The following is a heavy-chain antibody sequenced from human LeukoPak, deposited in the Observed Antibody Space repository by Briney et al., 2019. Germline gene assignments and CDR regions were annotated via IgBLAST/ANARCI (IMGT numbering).Heavy chain of an antibody. Sequence: SVKVSCKASGGTFSSYAISWVRQAPGQGLEWMGGIIPIFGTANYAQKFQGRVTMTRDMSTSTVYMELSSLRSEDTAVYYCARVDSSGYFEYWGQGTLVTVSS. CDR1: GGTFSSYA. CDR3: ARVDSSGYFEY. D-gene: IGHD3-22*01. V-gene: IGHV1-69*05. J-gene: IGHJ4*02. CDR2: IIPIFGTA.